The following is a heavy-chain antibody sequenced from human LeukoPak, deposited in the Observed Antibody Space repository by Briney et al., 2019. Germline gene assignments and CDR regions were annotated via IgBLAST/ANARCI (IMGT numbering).Heavy chain of an antibody. CDR2: IGDGGSNK. Sequence: GGSLRLSCAASGFTFTSHGMHWVRQAPGKGLEWVAVIGDGGSNKYYADSVKGRFTISRDNSKNTLYLQMNSLRAEDTAVYYCARDHGPPDTSPFDYWGQGTLVTVSS. D-gene: IGHD5-18*01. CDR1: GFTFTSHG. V-gene: IGHV3-33*01. J-gene: IGHJ4*02. CDR3: ARDHGPPDTSPFDY.